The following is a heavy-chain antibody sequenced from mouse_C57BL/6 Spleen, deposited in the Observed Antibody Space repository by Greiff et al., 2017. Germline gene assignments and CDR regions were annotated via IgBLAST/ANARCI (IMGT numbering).Heavy chain of an antibody. CDR2: ISSGSSTI. V-gene: IGHV5-17*01. J-gene: IGHJ4*01. CDR1: GFTFSDYG. CDR3: ARNYVDAMDY. D-gene: IGHD1-1*01. Sequence: DVKLVESGGGLVKPGGSLKLSCAASGFTFSDYGMHWVRQAPEKGLEWVAYISSGSSTIYYADTVKGRFTISRDNAKNTLFLQMTSLRSEDTAMYYCARNYVDAMDYWGQGTSVTVSS.